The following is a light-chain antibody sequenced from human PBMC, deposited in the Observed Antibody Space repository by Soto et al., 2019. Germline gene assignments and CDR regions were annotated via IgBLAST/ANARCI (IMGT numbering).Light chain of an antibody. CDR1: QSLSKS. CDR3: QQRSSSPLT. Sequence: DIVLTHSPATLSWSPGERATLSCRASQSLSKSLAWYQQKPGQAPRLLIDGASNRATGIPARFSGSGSGTDFTLTISRLEPEDFAGYFCQQRSSSPLTFGGGTRVDI. J-gene: IGKJ4*02. V-gene: IGKV3-11*01. CDR2: GAS.